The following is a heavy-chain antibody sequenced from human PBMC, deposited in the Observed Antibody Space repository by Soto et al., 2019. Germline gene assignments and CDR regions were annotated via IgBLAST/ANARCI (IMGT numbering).Heavy chain of an antibody. CDR2: IYYSGST. CDR3: VITSDVWSGSRCSYYYYYMAV. J-gene: IGHJ6*03. V-gene: IGHV4-31*03. D-gene: IGHD3-3*01. Sequence: SETLSLTCTVSGGSISSGGYYWSWIHQHPGKGLEWIGYIYYSGSTYYNPSLKSRVTISVDTSKNQFSLKLSSVTAADTAVYYCVITSDVWSGSRCSYYYYYMAVCYKGTTVTVSS. CDR1: GGSISSGGYY.